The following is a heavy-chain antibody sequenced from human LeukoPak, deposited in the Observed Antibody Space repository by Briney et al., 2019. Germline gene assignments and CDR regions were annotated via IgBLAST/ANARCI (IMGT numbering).Heavy chain of an antibody. CDR3: ARSGLSTMVRGVSSHWFDP. CDR1: GYTFTSYD. D-gene: IGHD3-10*01. V-gene: IGHV1-8*03. Sequence: GASVKVSCKASGYTFTSYDINWVRQATGQGLDWMGWMNPNSGNTGYAQKFQGRVTITRNTSISTAYMELSSLRSDDTAVYYCARSGLSTMVRGVSSHWFDPWGQGTLVTVSS. CDR2: MNPNSGNT. J-gene: IGHJ5*02.